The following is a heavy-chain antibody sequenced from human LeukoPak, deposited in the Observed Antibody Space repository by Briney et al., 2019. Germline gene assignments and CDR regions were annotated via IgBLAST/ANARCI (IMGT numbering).Heavy chain of an antibody. CDR1: GGSFSGYY. D-gene: IGHD3-10*01. CDR2: INHSGST. V-gene: IGHV4-34*01. Sequence: SETLSLTCAVYGGSFSGYYWSWIRQPPGKGLEWIGEINHSGSTNYNPSLKSRVTISVDTSKNQFSLKLSSVTAADTAVYYCARDRAVTMVRGVISPWGQGTLVTASS. J-gene: IGHJ5*02. CDR3: ARDRAVTMVRGVISP.